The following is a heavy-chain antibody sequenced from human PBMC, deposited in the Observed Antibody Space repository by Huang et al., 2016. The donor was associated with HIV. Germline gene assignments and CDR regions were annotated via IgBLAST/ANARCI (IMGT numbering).Heavy chain of an antibody. D-gene: IGHD5-12*01. Sequence: QVHLVQSGAEVQKPGASVKVSCKASGYTFTNFEIYWVRQAPGQGLEWMGRMNPSTGDTGYAQKFRGRPAMTRDTSKSTAYVQLSSLKSEDTAVYNWARGGGWGWLQRNLAYCGQRTLVTVSS. V-gene: IGHV1-8*01. J-gene: IGHJ4*02. CDR1: GYTFTNFE. CDR3: ARGGGWGWLQRNLAY. CDR2: MNPSTGDT.